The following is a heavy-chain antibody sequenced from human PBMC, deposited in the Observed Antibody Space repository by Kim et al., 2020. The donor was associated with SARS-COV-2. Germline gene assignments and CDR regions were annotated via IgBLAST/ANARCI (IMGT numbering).Heavy chain of an antibody. CDR2: TFYRSKWYN. D-gene: IGHD2-21*02. J-gene: IGHJ4*02. V-gene: IGHV6-1*01. Sequence: SQTLSLTCAISGDSIESKNAAWNCIRQSPSRGLEWLGRTFYRSKWYNEYALSVKSRITVNPDTSKNQFFLQLNSVTPEDTALYYCAREDYGGDSRGFDCWGQGTLVTVSS. CDR1: GDSIESKNAA. CDR3: AREDYGGDSRGFDC.